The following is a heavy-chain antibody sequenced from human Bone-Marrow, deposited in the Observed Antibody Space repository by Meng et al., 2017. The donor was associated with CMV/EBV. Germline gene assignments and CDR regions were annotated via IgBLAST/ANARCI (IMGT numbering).Heavy chain of an antibody. V-gene: IGHV3-30-3*01. Sequence: GGSLRLSCAASGLTVSRNYMNWVRQAPGKGLEWVAVISYDGSNKYYADSVKGRFTISRDNSKNTLYLQMNSLRAEDTAVYYCARVPGLAAAGYYYYYYGMDVWGQGTTVTASS. CDR3: ARVPGLAAAGYYYYYYGMDV. D-gene: IGHD6-13*01. CDR1: GLTVSRNY. CDR2: ISYDGSNK. J-gene: IGHJ6*02.